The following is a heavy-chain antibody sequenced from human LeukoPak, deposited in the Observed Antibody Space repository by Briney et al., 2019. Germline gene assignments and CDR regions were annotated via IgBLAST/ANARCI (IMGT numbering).Heavy chain of an antibody. V-gene: IGHV4-61*02. Sequence: SETLSLTCTVSGDSISSGSYYWSWIRQPAGKGLEWIGRIYTSGSTTYNPSLKSRVTISVDTSKSQFSLKLSSVTAADTAVYYCARPSNSDYLDAFDIWGQGTVVTVSS. CDR2: IYTSGST. D-gene: IGHD2/OR15-2a*01. CDR3: ARPSNSDYLDAFDI. CDR1: GDSISSGSYY. J-gene: IGHJ3*02.